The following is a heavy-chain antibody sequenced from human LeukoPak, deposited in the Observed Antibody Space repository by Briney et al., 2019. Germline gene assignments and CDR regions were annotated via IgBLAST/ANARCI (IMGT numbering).Heavy chain of an antibody. CDR2: IIPILGIA. CDR1: GGTFSSYA. Sequence: SVKVSCKASGGTFSSYAISWVRQAPGQGLEWMGRIIPILGIANYAQKFLGRVTITADKSTSTAYMELSSLRSEDTAVYYCARDTQWLPDDYWGQGTLVTVSS. CDR3: ARDTQWLPDDY. J-gene: IGHJ4*02. D-gene: IGHD6-19*01. V-gene: IGHV1-69*04.